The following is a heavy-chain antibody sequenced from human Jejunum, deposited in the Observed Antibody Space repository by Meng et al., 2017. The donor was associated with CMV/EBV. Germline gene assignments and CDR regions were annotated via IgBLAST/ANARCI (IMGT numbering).Heavy chain of an antibody. Sequence: SGFTFSDYYMTWIRQAPGKGLEWVSYITDSGRSMSYADSVKGRFTISRDNAKNSLYLQMNSLRAEDTAVYYCARAWGPYSTSVDPWGQGTLVTVSS. J-gene: IGHJ5*02. CDR2: ITDSGRSM. CDR1: GFTFSDYY. CDR3: ARAWGPYSTSVDP. D-gene: IGHD6-6*01. V-gene: IGHV3-11*01.